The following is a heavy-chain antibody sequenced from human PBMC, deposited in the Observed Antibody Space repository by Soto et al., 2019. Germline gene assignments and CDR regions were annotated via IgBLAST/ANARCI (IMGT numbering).Heavy chain of an antibody. CDR1: GYTFTSYG. Sequence: ASVKVSCKASGYTFTSYGISWVRQAPGQGLEWMGWISAYNGNANYAQRLQGRVTMTTDTSTSTAYMELRSLRSDDTAVYYCARDHSTNWNYQGWFDPWGQGTLVTVSS. CDR3: ARDHSTNWNYQGWFDP. D-gene: IGHD1-7*01. V-gene: IGHV1-18*01. J-gene: IGHJ5*02. CDR2: ISAYNGNA.